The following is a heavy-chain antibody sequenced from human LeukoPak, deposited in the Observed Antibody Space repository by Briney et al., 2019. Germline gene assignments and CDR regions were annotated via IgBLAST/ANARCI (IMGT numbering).Heavy chain of an antibody. CDR2: ISWNSGSI. Sequence: PGGSLRLSCAASGFTFDDYAMHWVRQAPGKGLEWVSGISWNSGSIGYADSVKGRFTISRDNAKNSLYLQMNSLRAEDTALYYCAKDMTYYYDSSGSRLDYRGQGTLVTVSS. CDR3: AKDMTYYYDSSGSRLDY. V-gene: IGHV3-9*01. D-gene: IGHD3-22*01. J-gene: IGHJ4*02. CDR1: GFTFDDYA.